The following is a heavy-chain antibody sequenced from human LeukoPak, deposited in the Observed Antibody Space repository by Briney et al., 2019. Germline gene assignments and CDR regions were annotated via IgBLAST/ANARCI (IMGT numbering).Heavy chain of an antibody. CDR1: GFTFSSYS. Sequence: GGSLRLSCAASGFTFSSYSMNWVRQAPGKGLEWVSSISSSSSYIYYADSVKGRFTISSDNSKNTLYLQMNSLRAEDTAVYYCARHLQYNSGWSQYCFDYWGQGTLVTVSS. D-gene: IGHD6-19*01. V-gene: IGHV3-21*01. CDR3: ARHLQYNSGWSQYCFDY. CDR2: ISSSSSYI. J-gene: IGHJ4*02.